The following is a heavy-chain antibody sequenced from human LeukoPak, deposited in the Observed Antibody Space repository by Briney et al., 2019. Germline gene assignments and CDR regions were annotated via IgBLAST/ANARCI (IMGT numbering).Heavy chain of an antibody. J-gene: IGHJ4*02. V-gene: IGHV4-38-2*02. CDR3: ARAQNFPDFDWLDY. CDR1: GYSISSGYY. CDR2: IYHSGST. Sequence: SETLSLTCTVSGYSISSGYYWGWFRQPPGKGLDWIGSIYHSGSTYYNPSLKSRVTISVDTSKNQFSLNLSSVTAADSAVYYCARAQNFPDFDWLDYWGQGTLVTVSS. D-gene: IGHD3-9*01.